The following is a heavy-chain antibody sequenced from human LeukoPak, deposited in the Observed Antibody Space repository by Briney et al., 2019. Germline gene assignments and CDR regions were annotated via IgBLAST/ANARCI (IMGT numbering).Heavy chain of an antibody. CDR2: ISAYNGNT. V-gene: IGHV1-18*01. J-gene: IGHJ6*02. CDR1: GYTFTSYG. Sequence: ALVKVSYKASGYTFTSYGISWVRQAPGQGLEWMGWISAYNGNTNYAQKLQGRVTMTTDTSTSTAYMELRSLRSDDTAVYYCARDREYYYDSSGYYFLNYYYGMDVWGQGTTVTVSS. CDR3: ARDREYYYDSSGYYFLNYYYGMDV. D-gene: IGHD3-22*01.